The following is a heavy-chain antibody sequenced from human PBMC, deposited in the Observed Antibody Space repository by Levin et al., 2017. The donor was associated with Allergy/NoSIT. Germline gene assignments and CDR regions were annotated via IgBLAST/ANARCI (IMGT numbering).Heavy chain of an antibody. J-gene: IGHJ3*02. V-gene: IGHV3-11*01. CDR1: GLIFSDYY. D-gene: IGHD2-8*01. CDR2: ISSSGGTI. Sequence: PGGSLRLSCAASGLIFSDYYMTWIRQAPGKGLEWVSYISSSGGTIYYSDSVKGRFTISRDNTKNSLYLQMNSLRAEDTAVYYCARIMYGTDAFDIWGLGTMVTVSS. CDR3: ARIMYGTDAFDI.